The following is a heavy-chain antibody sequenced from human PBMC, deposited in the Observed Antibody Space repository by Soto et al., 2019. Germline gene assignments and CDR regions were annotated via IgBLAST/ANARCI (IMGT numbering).Heavy chain of an antibody. CDR1: GGSISRGGYY. J-gene: IGHJ4*02. V-gene: IGHV4-31*03. CDR2: IYYSGST. Sequence: QVQLQESGPGLVKPSQTLSLTCTVSGGSISRGGYYWSWIRQHPGKGLEWIGYIYYSGSTDYNPSLRCRVTISVDTSKNQFSLKLSSVTAADTAVYYCARGTYYYDSSGYRHLDYWGQETLVTVSA. CDR3: ARGTYYYDSSGYRHLDY. D-gene: IGHD3-22*01.